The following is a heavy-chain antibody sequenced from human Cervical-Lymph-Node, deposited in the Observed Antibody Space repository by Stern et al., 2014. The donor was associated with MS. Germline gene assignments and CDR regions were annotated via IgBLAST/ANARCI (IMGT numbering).Heavy chain of an antibody. CDR2: MNANSGGT. J-gene: IGHJ4*02. V-gene: IGHV1-2*02. CDR1: GYTLTGYY. D-gene: IGHD3-10*01. Sequence: VQLVQSGAEMKKPGASVKVSCKASGYTLTGYYIHWVRQAPGQGLAWMGWMNANSGGTKYAQNFQGRVTMTTDTSINTAYMEMSGLTSDDTAVYFCARDRIGDGDLSLDNWGQGTLVTVSS. CDR3: ARDRIGDGDLSLDN.